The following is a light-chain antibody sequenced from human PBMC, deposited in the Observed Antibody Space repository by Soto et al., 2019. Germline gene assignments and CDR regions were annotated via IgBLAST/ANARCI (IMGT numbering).Light chain of an antibody. V-gene: IGKV3-20*01. Sequence: EIDFTHSPATLSLSAKEKAILHCRAKHSVSRTYLAWYQQKPGQAPRNLIYGASFRATGIPDRFSGSGSGTDFTLTSRRLEPEDFAVYYCQQYGSSPPEVTFGGGTKVDI. CDR3: QQYGSSPPEVT. CDR1: HSVSRTY. CDR2: GAS. J-gene: IGKJ4*01.